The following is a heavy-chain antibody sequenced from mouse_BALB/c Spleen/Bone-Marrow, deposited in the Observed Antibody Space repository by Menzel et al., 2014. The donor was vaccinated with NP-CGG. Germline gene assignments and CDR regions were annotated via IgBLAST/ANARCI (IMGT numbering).Heavy chain of an antibody. CDR2: ISTYSGNT. CDR3: ASTAGTKYDYFDY. Sequence: VMLVESGPELVRPGVSVKISCKDSGYTFTENAMHWVKQSHAKSLEWIGVISTYSGNTNYNQKFKGKATMTVDKSSSRGYMELARVTYEDSAIYYCASTAGTKYDYFDYWGQGTTLTVSS. D-gene: IGHD1-2*01. V-gene: IGHV1-67*01. J-gene: IGHJ2*01. CDR1: GYTFTENA.